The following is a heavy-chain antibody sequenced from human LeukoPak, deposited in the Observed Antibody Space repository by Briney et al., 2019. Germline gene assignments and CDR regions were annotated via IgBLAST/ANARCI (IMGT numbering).Heavy chain of an antibody. J-gene: IGHJ4*02. V-gene: IGHV4-30-2*01. CDR2: IYHSGST. D-gene: IGHD1-1*01. Sequence: SQTLSLTFAVSGGSISSGGYSWSWIRQPPGKGLEWIGYIYHSGSTYYNPSLKSRVTISVDRSKNQFSLKLSSVTAADTAVYHCARAGMESPLDYWGQGTLVTVSS. CDR1: GGSISSGGYS. CDR3: ARAGMESPLDY.